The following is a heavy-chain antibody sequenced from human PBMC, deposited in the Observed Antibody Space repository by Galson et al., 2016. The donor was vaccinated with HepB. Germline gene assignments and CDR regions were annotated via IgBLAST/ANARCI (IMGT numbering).Heavy chain of an antibody. V-gene: IGHV5-10-1*01. CDR3: ARFPIAAAPLDAFDI. J-gene: IGHJ3*02. CDR2: IDPTDSYS. CDR1: GYSFTSYW. D-gene: IGHD6-13*01. Sequence: QSGAAVKKPGESLRISCEGSGYSFTSYWIIWVRQVPGKGLEWMGRIDPTDSYSNYSPSFQGHVTISADKSLSTAYLQWSSLRASDTAMYYCARFPIAAAPLDAFDIWGQGTMVAVS.